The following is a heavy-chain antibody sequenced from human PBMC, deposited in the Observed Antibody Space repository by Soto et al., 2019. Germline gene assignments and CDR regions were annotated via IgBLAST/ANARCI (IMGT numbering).Heavy chain of an antibody. CDR2: TYYRSKWYN. D-gene: IGHD3-3*01. V-gene: IGHV6-1*01. CDR1: GDSVSSNSAA. Sequence: PSQTLSLTCAISGDSVSSNSAAWNWIRQSPSRGLEWLGRTYYRSKWYNDYAVSVKSRITINPDTSKNQFFLQLNSVTPEDTAVYYCARGYDFWSGYYKGPSGYYGMDVWGQGTTVTVSS. J-gene: IGHJ6*02. CDR3: ARGYDFWSGYYKGPSGYYGMDV.